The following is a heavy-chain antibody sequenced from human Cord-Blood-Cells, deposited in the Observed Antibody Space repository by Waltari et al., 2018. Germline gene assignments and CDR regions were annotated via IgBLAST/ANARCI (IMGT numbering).Heavy chain of an antibody. Sequence: LQLQESGPGLVKPSETLSLTCTVSVGSIRRSRYYWGWVRQPPGKGLEWIGSIYYSGSTYYNPSLKSRVTISVDTSKNQFSLKLSSVTAADTAVYYCARREGSLPEYYFDYWGQGTLVTVSS. CDR3: ARREGSLPEYYFDY. D-gene: IGHD6-6*01. V-gene: IGHV4-39*01. J-gene: IGHJ4*02. CDR1: VGSIRRSRYY. CDR2: IYYSGST.